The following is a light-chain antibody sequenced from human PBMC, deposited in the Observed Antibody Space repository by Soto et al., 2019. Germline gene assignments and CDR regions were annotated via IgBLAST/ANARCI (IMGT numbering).Light chain of an antibody. CDR2: GAS. CDR1: QSVSSNY. Sequence: EIVLTQSPGTLSLSPGERATLSCGASQSVSSNYLAWYQQKPGQGPRLLIYGASTRATAIPGRFSGSGSGTDFTLTITRLEPEDFAVYYCQQYGTSPLTFGGGTKIEIK. V-gene: IGKV3-20*01. J-gene: IGKJ4*01. CDR3: QQYGTSPLT.